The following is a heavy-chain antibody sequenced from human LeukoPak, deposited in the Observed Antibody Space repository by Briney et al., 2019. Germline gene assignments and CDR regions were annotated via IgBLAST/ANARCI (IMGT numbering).Heavy chain of an antibody. V-gene: IGHV4-31*03. CDR3: ARDRGLAAAGIDY. J-gene: IGHJ4*02. CDR1: GGSISSGGYY. Sequence: SQTLSLTCTVSGGSISSGGYYWSWIRQHPGKGLEWIGYIYYSGSTYYNPSLKSRVTISVDTSKNQFSLKLSSVTAADTAVYYCARDRGLAAAGIDYWGQGTLVTVSS. D-gene: IGHD6-13*01. CDR2: IYYSGST.